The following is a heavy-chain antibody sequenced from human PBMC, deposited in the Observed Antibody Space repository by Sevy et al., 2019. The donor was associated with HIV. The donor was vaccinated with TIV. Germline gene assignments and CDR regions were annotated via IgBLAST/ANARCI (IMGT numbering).Heavy chain of an antibody. V-gene: IGHV1-69*13. D-gene: IGHD6-19*01. CDR1: GGTFSSYA. CDR2: IIPIFGTA. Sequence: ASVKVSCKASGGTFSSYAISWVRQAPGQGLEWMGGIIPIFGTANYAQKFQGRVTITADESTSTAYMELSSLRSDDTAVYYCARGLSTYSSGWYFDYWGQGTLVTVSS. CDR3: ARGLSTYSSGWYFDY. J-gene: IGHJ4*02.